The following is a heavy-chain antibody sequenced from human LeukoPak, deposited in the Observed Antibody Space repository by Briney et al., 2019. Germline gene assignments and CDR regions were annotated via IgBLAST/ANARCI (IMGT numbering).Heavy chain of an antibody. V-gene: IGHV1-69*06. J-gene: IGHJ4*02. D-gene: IGHD6-13*01. CDR1: GGTFSSYA. CDR3: AKTLYISAAPGGLDY. Sequence: SVKVSCKASGGTFSSYAISWVRQAPGQGLEWMGGIIPIFGTANYAQKFQGRVTITADKSTSTAYMELSRLRSDDTAVYYCAKTLYISAAPGGLDYWGQGTLVTVSS. CDR2: IIPIFGTA.